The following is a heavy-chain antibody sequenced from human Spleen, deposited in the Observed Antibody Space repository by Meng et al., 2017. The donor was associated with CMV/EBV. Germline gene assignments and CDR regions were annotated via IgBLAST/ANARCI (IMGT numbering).Heavy chain of an antibody. J-gene: IGHJ4*02. CDR2: IKQDGSEK. CDR3: ARNDFWSGFSTFDY. CDR1: GFTFSDYW. D-gene: IGHD3-3*01. V-gene: IGHV3-7*01. Sequence: GESLKISCGASGFTFSDYWMTWVRRAPGKGLQWVATIKQDGSEKFYVDSVKGRFTISRDNTKNSLYLQMNNPRAEDTAVYYCARNDFWSGFSTFDYRGQGTLVTVSS.